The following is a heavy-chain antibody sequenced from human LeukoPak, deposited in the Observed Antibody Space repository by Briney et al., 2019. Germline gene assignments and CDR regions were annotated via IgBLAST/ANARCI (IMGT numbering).Heavy chain of an antibody. J-gene: IGHJ6*02. D-gene: IGHD2-2*01. CDR3: ARHLGYQLSKTHYYYGMDV. V-gene: IGHV4-59*08. Sequence: PSETLSLTCTVSGGSISSYYWSWIRQPPGKGLEWIGCIYYSGSTNYNPSLKSRVTISVDTSKNQFSLKLSSVTAADTAVYYCARHLGYQLSKTHYYYGMDVWGQGTTVTVSS. CDR1: GGSISSYY. CDR2: IYYSGST.